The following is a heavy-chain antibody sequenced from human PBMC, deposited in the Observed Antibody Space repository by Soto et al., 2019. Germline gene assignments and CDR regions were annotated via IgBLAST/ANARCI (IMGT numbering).Heavy chain of an antibody. Sequence: PWGSLRLSCVVSGITLNGYWMNWVRQAPGKGLEWVANISPDGSQILYVDSVKGRFTISRDNAKNSLHLHMDSLRADDTAVYFCVASSSYWGQGALVTVSS. V-gene: IGHV3-7*01. CDR1: GITLNGYW. D-gene: IGHD5-12*01. CDR3: VASSSY. J-gene: IGHJ4*02. CDR2: ISPDGSQI.